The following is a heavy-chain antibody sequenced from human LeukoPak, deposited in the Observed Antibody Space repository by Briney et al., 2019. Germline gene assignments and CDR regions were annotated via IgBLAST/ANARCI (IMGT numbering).Heavy chain of an antibody. CDR2: MSSSGIS. D-gene: IGHD6-13*01. J-gene: IGHJ3*02. Sequence: SETLSLTCTVSNGSISSDTYFWSWIRQPAGKGLEWIGRMSSSGISTYSPSLKSRVTISIDTSRNQFSMNLNSVTAADTAVYYCARWVVRWYVGLPRDAFDIWGQGTMVTVSS. V-gene: IGHV4-61*02. CDR3: ARWVVRWYVGLPRDAFDI. CDR1: NGSISSDTYF.